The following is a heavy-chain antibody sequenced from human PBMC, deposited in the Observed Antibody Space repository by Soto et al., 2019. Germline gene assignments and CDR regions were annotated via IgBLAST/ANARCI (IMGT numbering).Heavy chain of an antibody. V-gene: IGHV1-2*02. CDR1: GYSFIDYF. D-gene: IGHD2-8*01. J-gene: IGHJ4*02. CDR3: ARDMRRGMRVEQPDY. CDR2: IHPNSGIT. Sequence: QVQLVQSGAEVKKPGASMKVSCKASGYSFIDYFMHWVRQAPGQGLQWVGSIHPNSGITKFSPEFLGRVTMTRDTSXXXAYLELDGLTSDDTGMYFCARDMRRGMRVEQPDYWGQGTLLTVSS.